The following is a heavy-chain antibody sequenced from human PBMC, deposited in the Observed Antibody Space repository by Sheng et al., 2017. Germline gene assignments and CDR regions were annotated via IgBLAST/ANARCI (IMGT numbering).Heavy chain of an antibody. J-gene: IGHJ4*02. Sequence: QVQLVQSGREVKKPGASVKVSCKASGYTFSNYGISWVRQAPGKGLQWMGWISAYTGNTNYVREFQGRVTMTTDTSTNTAYMELRSLTSNDTAVYFCARVGGEWNGYGDSWGQGTLVIVSS. CDR2: ISAYTGNT. CDR1: GYTFSNYG. CDR3: ARVGGEWNGYGDS. D-gene: IGHD5-12*01. V-gene: IGHV1-18*01.